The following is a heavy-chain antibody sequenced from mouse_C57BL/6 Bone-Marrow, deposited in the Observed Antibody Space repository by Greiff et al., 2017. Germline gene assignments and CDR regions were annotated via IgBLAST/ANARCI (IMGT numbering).Heavy chain of an antibody. J-gene: IGHJ4*01. V-gene: IGHV1-72*01. CDR2: IDPNSGGT. CDR3: ARDWGSGYVYAMDY. D-gene: IGHD3-2*02. CDR1: GYTFTSYW. Sequence: VQLQQSGAELVKPGASVKLSCKASGYTFTSYWMHWVKQRPGRGLEWIGRIDPNSGGTKYNEKFKSKATLTVDKPSSTAYMQLSSLTSEDSAVYYCARDWGSGYVYAMDYWGQGTSFTVSS.